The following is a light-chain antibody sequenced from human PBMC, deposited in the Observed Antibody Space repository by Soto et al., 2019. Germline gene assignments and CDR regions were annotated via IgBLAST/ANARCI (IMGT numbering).Light chain of an antibody. V-gene: IGKV3-11*01. CDR3: QQRSNWPT. Sequence: EIVLTQSPATLSLSPGERATLSCRASQSVSSYLAWYQQKPGQAPRLLIYDASNRATGIPARFSGSGSGTDFTPTISRLEPEYFAVYYCQQRSNWPTFGQGTKVDIK. CDR1: QSVSSY. J-gene: IGKJ1*01. CDR2: DAS.